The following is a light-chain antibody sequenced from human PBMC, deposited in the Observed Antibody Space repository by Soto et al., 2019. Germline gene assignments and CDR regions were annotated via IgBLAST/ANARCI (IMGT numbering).Light chain of an antibody. J-gene: IGLJ2*01. V-gene: IGLV1-47*01. CDR1: TANIGSNY. Sequence: QSVLTQPPSASGTPGQRVTISCSGSTANIGSNYVNWYQELPEAGPKLLIYKDDKRPSGVPDRFSASKSASSASLAISGLRSDDEADYYCQSYDSSLSDVVFGGGTKLTVL. CDR2: KDD. CDR3: QSYDSSLSDVV.